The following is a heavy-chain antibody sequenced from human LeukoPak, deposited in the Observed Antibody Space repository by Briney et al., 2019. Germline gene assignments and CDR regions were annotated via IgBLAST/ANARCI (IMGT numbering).Heavy chain of an antibody. D-gene: IGHD5-18*01. CDR2: ISSSGRNI. CDR1: GFTFSNYE. CDR3: ARDLVQLWSKDF. Sequence: GGSLRLSCAASGFTFSNYEFNWVRQAPGKGLEWVSYISSSGRNIYYADSVKGRFTISRDNAKNSLYLQMNSLRAEDSAVYYCARDLVQLWSKDFWGQGTLVTVSS. J-gene: IGHJ4*02. V-gene: IGHV3-48*03.